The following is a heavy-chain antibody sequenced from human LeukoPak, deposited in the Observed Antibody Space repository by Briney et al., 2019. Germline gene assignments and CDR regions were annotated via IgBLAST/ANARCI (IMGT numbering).Heavy chain of an antibody. D-gene: IGHD6-25*01. CDR2: ISWNSGSI. CDR3: AKVSGHYYFDY. CDR1: GFTFDDYA. Sequence: PGRSLRLSCAASGFTFDDYAMHWVRQAPGKGLEWVSVISWNSGSIGYADSVKGRFTISRDNAKNSLYLQMNSLRAEDMALYYCAKVSGHYYFDYWGQGTLVTVSS. J-gene: IGHJ4*02. V-gene: IGHV3-9*03.